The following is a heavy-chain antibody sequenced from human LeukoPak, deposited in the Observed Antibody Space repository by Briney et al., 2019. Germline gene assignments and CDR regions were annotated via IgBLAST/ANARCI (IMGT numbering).Heavy chain of an antibody. D-gene: IGHD4-17*01. CDR1: GYTLTELS. Sequence: GASVKVSCKVSGYTLTELSMHWVRQAPGKGLEWMGGFDPEDGETIYAQEFQGRVTMTEDTSTDTAYMELSSLRSEDTAVYYCATGVWVTVRPFDYWGQGTLVTVSS. CDR2: FDPEDGET. CDR3: ATGVWVTVRPFDY. V-gene: IGHV1-24*01. J-gene: IGHJ4*02.